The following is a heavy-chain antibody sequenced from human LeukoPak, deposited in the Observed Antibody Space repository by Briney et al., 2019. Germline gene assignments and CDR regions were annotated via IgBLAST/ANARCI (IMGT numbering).Heavy chain of an antibody. D-gene: IGHD3-22*01. CDR2: MNPNSGNT. V-gene: IGHV1-8*01. Sequence: ASVKVSCKASGYTFTSYDINWVRQATGQGLEWMGWMNPNSGNTGYAQKFQGRVTMTRNTSISTAYMELSSLRSEDTAVYYCALYYYDSSRYYYDWYFDLWGRGTLVTVSS. CDR3: ALYYYDSSRYYYDWYFDL. CDR1: GYTFTSYD. J-gene: IGHJ2*01.